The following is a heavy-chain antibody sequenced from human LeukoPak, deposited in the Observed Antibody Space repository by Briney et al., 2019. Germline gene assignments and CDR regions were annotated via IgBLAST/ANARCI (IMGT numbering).Heavy chain of an antibody. J-gene: IGHJ4*02. D-gene: IGHD5-18*01. CDR1: GFTFSYYS. Sequence: GGSLRLPCAASGFTFSYYSMNWVRQAPGKGLEWVSYISSSGTTIYYADSVKGRFTISRDNSKNTLYLQMNSLRAEDTAVYYCAKDRVQLWSPTFDYWGQGTLVTVSS. CDR3: AKDRVQLWSPTFDY. CDR2: ISSSGTTI. V-gene: IGHV3-48*01.